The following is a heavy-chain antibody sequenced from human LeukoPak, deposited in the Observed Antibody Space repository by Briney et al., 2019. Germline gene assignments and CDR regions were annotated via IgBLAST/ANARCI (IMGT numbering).Heavy chain of an antibody. D-gene: IGHD2-8*01. CDR2: IYYSGST. CDR3: ARSDCTNGVCPPGAFDI. V-gene: IGHV4-59*01. J-gene: IGHJ3*02. CDR1: GGSISSYY. Sequence: SETLSLTCTASGGSISSYYWSWIRQPPGKGLEWIGYIYYSGSTNYNPSLKSRVTISVDTSKNQFSLKLSSVTAADTAVYYCARSDCTNGVCPPGAFDIWGQGTMVTVSS.